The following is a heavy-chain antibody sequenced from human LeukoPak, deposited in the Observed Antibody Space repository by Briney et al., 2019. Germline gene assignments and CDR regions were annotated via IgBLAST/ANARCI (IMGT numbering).Heavy chain of an antibody. CDR2: LHYSGST. J-gene: IGHJ4*02. CDR1: GGSVSTSGYY. D-gene: IGHD5-12*01. V-gene: IGHV4-39*07. CDR3: ARDWDGAYDFNTFDI. Sequence: SETLSLTCGVSGGSVSTSGYYWGWIRQPPGKGLEFIGTLHYSGSTHYNPSLESRVTISVDTSKNQFSLKLNSVTSADTAVYYCARDWDGAYDFNTFDIWGQGTLVTVSS.